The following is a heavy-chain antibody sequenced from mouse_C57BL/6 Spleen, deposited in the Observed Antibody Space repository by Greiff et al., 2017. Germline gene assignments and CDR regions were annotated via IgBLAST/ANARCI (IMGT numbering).Heavy chain of an antibody. CDR1: GYTFTSYW. D-gene: IGHD1-1*01. V-gene: IGHV1-74*01. J-gene: IGHJ2*01. CDR2: IHPSDSDT. CDR3: AITITTVVATPGY. Sequence: QVQLKQPGAELVKPGASVKVSCKASGYTFTSYWMHWVKQRPGQGLEWIGRIHPSDSDTNYNQKFKGKATLTVDKSSSTAYMQLSSLTSEDSAVYYCAITITTVVATPGYWGQGTTLTVSS.